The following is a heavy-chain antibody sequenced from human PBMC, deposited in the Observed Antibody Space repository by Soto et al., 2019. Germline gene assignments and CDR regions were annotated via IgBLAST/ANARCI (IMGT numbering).Heavy chain of an antibody. V-gene: IGHV1-69*01. D-gene: IGHD4-4*01. CDR1: SFYA. CDR3: ASTPVTGRYSYYGMDA. Sequence: QVQPVQSGSEVKMPGSSVRVPCKTGSFYAVSWVRQAPGQGLEWMGGLIPVFDTPSYAQKFQGRVTITEDESNSTAYMDSTSLRSEDTALYYCASTPVTGRYSYYGMDAWDQGIAVTVSS. J-gene: IGHJ6*02. CDR2: LIPVFDTP.